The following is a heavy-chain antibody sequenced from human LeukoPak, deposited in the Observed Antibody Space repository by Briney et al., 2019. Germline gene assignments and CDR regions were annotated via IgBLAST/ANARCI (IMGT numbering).Heavy chain of an antibody. J-gene: IGHJ6*02. Sequence: GGSLRLSCSASGFTFSSYGMHWVRQAPGKGLEWVAVISYDGGNQYYADSVKGRFTISRDNSKNTLYLQMNSLRGEDTAVYYCAKYVRAYYYYHYGLDVWGQGTTVTVSS. CDR3: AKYVRAYYYYHYGLDV. D-gene: IGHD3-10*02. CDR1: GFTFSSYG. CDR2: ISYDGGNQ. V-gene: IGHV3-30*18.